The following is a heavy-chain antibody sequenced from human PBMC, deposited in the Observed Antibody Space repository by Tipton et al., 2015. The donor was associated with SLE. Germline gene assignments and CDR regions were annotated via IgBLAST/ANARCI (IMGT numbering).Heavy chain of an antibody. CDR3: ARDRGYTGYDPPGYFDY. CDR1: GFTFISYS. V-gene: IGHV3-21*01. CDR2: IASSDYYR. J-gene: IGHJ4*02. D-gene: IGHD5-12*01. Sequence: SLRLSCEASGFTFISYSMNWVRQAPGKGLEWVSSIASSDYYRYYADSVKGRFTVSRDNGKNSLYLQMSGLRAEDTAVYYCARDRGYTGYDPPGYFDYWGQGTLVTVSS.